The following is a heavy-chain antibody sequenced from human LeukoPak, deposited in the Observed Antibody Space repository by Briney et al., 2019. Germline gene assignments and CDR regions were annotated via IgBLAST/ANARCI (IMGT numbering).Heavy chain of an antibody. J-gene: IGHJ5*02. CDR3: ARGRTDGSGSYCTDRNNWFDP. D-gene: IGHD3-10*01. V-gene: IGHV4-34*01. CDR2: INHSGST. Sequence: SETLSLTCAVYGGSFSGYYWSWIRQPPGKGLEWIGEINHSGSTNYNPSLKSRVTISVDTSKNQFSLKLSSVTAADTAVYYCARGRTDGSGSYCTDRNNWFDPWGQGTLVTVSS. CDR1: GGSFSGYY.